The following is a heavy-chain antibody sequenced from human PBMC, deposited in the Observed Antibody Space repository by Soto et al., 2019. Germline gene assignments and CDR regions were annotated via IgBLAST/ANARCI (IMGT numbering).Heavy chain of an antibody. Sequence: GASVKVSCKASGYTFTDYYIHWVRQAPGQGLEWMGWINPNSGGTDFAQKFQSRVTMTRDTSISTAFMELSSLTSDDTAVYYCARWGGYDLWIGYYFDYWGQGSLVTVS. CDR3: ARWGGYDLWIGYYFDY. CDR1: GYTFTDYY. CDR2: INPNSGGT. V-gene: IGHV1-2*02. D-gene: IGHD3-3*01. J-gene: IGHJ4*02.